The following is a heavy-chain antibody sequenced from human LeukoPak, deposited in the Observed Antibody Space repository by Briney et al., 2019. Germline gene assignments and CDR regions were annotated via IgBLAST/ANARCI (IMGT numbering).Heavy chain of an antibody. CDR3: ARVAGSYYYYFDY. J-gene: IGHJ4*02. V-gene: IGHV3-53*01. CDR2: IYSGGST. CDR1: GFTVSNNY. Sequence: GGSLRLSCAASGFTVSNNYMTWVRQAPGKGLEWVSLIYSGGSTYYADSVKGRFTISRDNSKNTLYLQMNSLRAEDTAVYYCARVAGSYYYYFDYWGQGTLVTVSS. D-gene: IGHD1-26*01.